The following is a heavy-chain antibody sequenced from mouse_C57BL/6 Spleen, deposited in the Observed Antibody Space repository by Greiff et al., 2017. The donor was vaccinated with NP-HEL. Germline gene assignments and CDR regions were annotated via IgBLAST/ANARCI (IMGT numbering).Heavy chain of an antibody. CDR2: IDPEDGET. CDR1: GFNIKDYY. D-gene: IGHD1-1*01. J-gene: IGHJ2*01. CDR3: ARYYGSVEYYFDY. Sequence: VQLQQSGAELVKPGASVKLSCTASGFNIKDYYMHWVKQRTEQGLEWIGRIDPEDGETKYAPKFQGKATITADTSSNTAYLQLSSLTSEDTAVYYCARYYGSVEYYFDYWGQGTTLTVSS. V-gene: IGHV14-2*01.